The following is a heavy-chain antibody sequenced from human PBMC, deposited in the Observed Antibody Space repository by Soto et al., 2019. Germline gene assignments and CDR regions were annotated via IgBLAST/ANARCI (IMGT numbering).Heavy chain of an antibody. CDR3: ARWWNDEEWVETMDV. D-gene: IGHD1-1*01. J-gene: IGHJ6*01. Sequence: QVQLVESGGAVVQPGRFLRLSCGASGFIFSEYGMHWVRQAPGKGLEWVAVIYYDGSNEHYSESVRGRFTISRDNSKNMLYLEMNSLRAEDTAIYYCARWWNDEEWVETMDVWGQGTTVTVSS. CDR1: GFIFSEYG. CDR2: IYYDGSNE. V-gene: IGHV3-33*01.